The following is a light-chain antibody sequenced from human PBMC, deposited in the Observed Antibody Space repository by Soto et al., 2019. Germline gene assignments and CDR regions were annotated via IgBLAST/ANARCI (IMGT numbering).Light chain of an antibody. CDR2: GGS. Sequence: DIVMTQSPATLSVSPGERVTLSCRASQSVSTHLAWYQQKPGQAARLLIYGGSTRATDLPARFSGSGSGTEFTLTITSLQSEDLAVYYRQQYEDWPITFGQGTRREIK. CDR3: QQYEDWPIT. J-gene: IGKJ5*01. V-gene: IGKV3-15*01. CDR1: QSVSTH.